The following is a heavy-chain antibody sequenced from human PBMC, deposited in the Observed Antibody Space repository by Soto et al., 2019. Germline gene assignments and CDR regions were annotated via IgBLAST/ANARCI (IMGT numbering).Heavy chain of an antibody. CDR2: ISSSSSYI. CDR1: GFTFSSYS. J-gene: IGHJ4*02. Sequence: GVLRLSCAASGFTFSSYSMNWVRQAPGKGLEWVSSISSSSSYIYYADSVKGRFTIPRDNAKNSLYLQMNSLRAEDTAVYYCARDHQSHDSSGYSGYWGQGTLVTVSS. V-gene: IGHV3-21*01. CDR3: ARDHQSHDSSGYSGY. D-gene: IGHD3-22*01.